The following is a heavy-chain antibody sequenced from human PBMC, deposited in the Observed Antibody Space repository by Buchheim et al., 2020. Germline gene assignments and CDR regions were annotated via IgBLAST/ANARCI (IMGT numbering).Heavy chain of an antibody. J-gene: IGHJ4*02. Sequence: QVQLQESGPGLVKPSETLSLTCTVSGGSISSYYWSWIRQPPGKGLEWIGYIYYSGSTNYNPALKSRDTISVDTSKNQFSLKLSSVTAADTAVYYCARGDYVSIFDYWGQGTL. V-gene: IGHV4-59*01. CDR1: GGSISSYY. CDR2: IYYSGST. D-gene: IGHD4-17*01. CDR3: ARGDYVSIFDY.